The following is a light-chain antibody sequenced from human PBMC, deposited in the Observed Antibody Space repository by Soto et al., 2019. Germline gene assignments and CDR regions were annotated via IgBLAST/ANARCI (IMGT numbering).Light chain of an antibody. Sequence: QAVVTQEPSLTVSPGGTVTLTCGSSTGAVTSGHFPYWFQQKPGQAPKTLIYDTTNKHSWTPARFSGSLLGGKAALTLSGAQPEDEAEYYCLLSYPGAQVFGGGTQLTVL. V-gene: IGLV7-46*01. CDR3: LLSYPGAQV. J-gene: IGLJ3*02. CDR2: DTT. CDR1: TGAVTSGHF.